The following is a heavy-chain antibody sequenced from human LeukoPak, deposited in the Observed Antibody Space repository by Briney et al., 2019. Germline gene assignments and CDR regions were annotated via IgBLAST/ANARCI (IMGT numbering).Heavy chain of an antibody. CDR2: INHSGST. CDR1: GFTFSSYA. Sequence: GSLRLSCAASGFTFSSYAMSWIRQPPGKGLEWIGEINHSGSTNYNPSLKSRVTISVDTSKNQFSLKLSSVTAADTAVYYCARVRGYSYGYSVDYWGQGTLVTVSS. D-gene: IGHD5-18*01. V-gene: IGHV4-34*01. CDR3: ARVRGYSYGYSVDY. J-gene: IGHJ4*02.